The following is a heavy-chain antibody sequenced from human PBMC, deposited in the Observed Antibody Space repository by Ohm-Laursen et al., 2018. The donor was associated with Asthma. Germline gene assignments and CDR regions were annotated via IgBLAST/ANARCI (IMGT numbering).Heavy chain of an antibody. D-gene: IGHD3-10*01. Sequence: SLRLSCAASGFTFSSYGMHWVRQAPGKGLEWVAVISKDGSNKYYAESVKGRFTISRDNSMNTLYVQMNSLRAEDTAVCYCARDHYYSSGTYFDYWGQGTLVTVSS. CDR2: ISKDGSNK. J-gene: IGHJ4*02. V-gene: IGHV3-30*03. CDR3: ARDHYYSSGTYFDY. CDR1: GFTFSSYG.